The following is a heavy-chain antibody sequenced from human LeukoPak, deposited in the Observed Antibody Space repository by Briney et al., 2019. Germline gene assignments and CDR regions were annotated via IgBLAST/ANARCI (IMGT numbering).Heavy chain of an antibody. CDR2: ISAYNGNT. CDR3: ARGTYYYDSSGSWDDAFDI. CDR1: GYTFTSYG. V-gene: IGHV1-18*01. J-gene: IGHJ3*02. D-gene: IGHD3-22*01. Sequence: GASVKVSCKASGYTFTSYGISWVRQAPGQGLERMGWISAYNGNTNYAQKLQGRVTMTTDTSTSTAYMELRSLRSDDTAVYYCARGTYYYDSSGSWDDAFDIWGQGTMVTVSS.